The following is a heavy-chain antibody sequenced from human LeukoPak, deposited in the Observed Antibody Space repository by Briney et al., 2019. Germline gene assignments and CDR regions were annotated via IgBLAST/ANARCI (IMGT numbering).Heavy chain of an antibody. V-gene: IGHV1-69*05. CDR3: ARDTPQHLKRYDY. CDR1: GGTFSSYA. D-gene: IGHD6-13*01. CDR2: IIPIFGTA. Sequence: ASVKVSCKASGGTFSSYAISWVRQAPGQGLEWMGGIIPIFGTANYAQKFQGRVTMTTDTSTSTVYMELRSLRSDDTAVYFCARDTPQHLKRYDYWGQGTQVTVSS. J-gene: IGHJ4*02.